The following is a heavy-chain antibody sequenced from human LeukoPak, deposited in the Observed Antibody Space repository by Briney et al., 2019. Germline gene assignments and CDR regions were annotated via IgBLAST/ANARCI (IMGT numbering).Heavy chain of an antibody. CDR1: GGSFSGYY. CDR3: ARSYVDTAMVTDY. J-gene: IGHJ4*02. D-gene: IGHD5-18*01. V-gene: IGHV4-34*01. CDR2: INHSGST. Sequence: PSETLSLTCAVYGGSFSGYYWSWIRQPPGKGLEWIGEINHSGSTNYNPSLKSRVTISVDTSKNRFSLKLSSVTAADTAVYYCARSYVDTAMVTDYWGQGTLVTVSS.